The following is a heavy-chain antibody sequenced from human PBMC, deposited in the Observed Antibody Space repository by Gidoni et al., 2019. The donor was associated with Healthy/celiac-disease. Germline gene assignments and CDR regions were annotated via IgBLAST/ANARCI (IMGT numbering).Heavy chain of an antibody. Sequence: QVQLQQWGAGLLKPSETPSLTCAVDGGSFSGYYWSWSRQPPGKGLEWIGEINHRGSTNYNPSLKSRVTISVDTSKNQFSLKLSSVTAADTAVYYCARGGRGGYNYYGYWGQGTLVTVSS. D-gene: IGHD5-12*01. CDR2: INHRGST. J-gene: IGHJ4*02. CDR1: GGSFSGYY. V-gene: IGHV4-34*01. CDR3: ARGGRGGYNYYGY.